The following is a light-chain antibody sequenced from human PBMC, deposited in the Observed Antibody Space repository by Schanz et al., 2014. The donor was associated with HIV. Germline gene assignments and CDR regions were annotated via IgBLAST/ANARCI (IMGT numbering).Light chain of an antibody. CDR1: QDIGND. CDR2: AAS. V-gene: IGKV1-17*01. Sequence: DIQMTQSPSSQSASVGDRVTITCRASQDIGNDLGWYQQKPGQAPKRLIYAASKLQSGVPSRFIGSGSGTEFTLFIASLQPDDFATYYCLQHNNYPPLTFGGGTKVEIK. CDR3: LQHNNYPPLT. J-gene: IGKJ4*01.